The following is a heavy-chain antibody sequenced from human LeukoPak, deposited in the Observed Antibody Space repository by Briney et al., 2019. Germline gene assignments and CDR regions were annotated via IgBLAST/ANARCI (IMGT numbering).Heavy chain of an antibody. CDR3: ARVSGDYSMPFDY. J-gene: IGHJ4*02. Sequence: GASVKVSCKASGYTFTGYYLHWVRQAPGQGLEWMGIINPSGGSTTYAQKFQGRVTMTRDMSPSTVYMELSSLRSEDTAVYYCARVSGDYSMPFDYWGQGTLVTVSS. D-gene: IGHD2/OR15-2a*01. V-gene: IGHV1-46*01. CDR1: GYTFTGYY. CDR2: INPSGGST.